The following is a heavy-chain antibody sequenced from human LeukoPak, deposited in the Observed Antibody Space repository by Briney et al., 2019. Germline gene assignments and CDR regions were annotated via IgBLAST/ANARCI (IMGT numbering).Heavy chain of an antibody. J-gene: IGHJ4*02. CDR1: GYTFTSYG. CDR2: ISAYNGNT. V-gene: IGHV1-18*01. Sequence: EASVKVSCKASGYTFTSYGISWARQAPGQGLEWMGWISAYNGNTNYAQKLQGRVTMTTDTSTSTAYMELRSLRSDDTAVYYCARVPSITMIVVVITIPDYWGQGTLVTVSS. D-gene: IGHD3-22*01. CDR3: ARVPSITMIVVVITIPDY.